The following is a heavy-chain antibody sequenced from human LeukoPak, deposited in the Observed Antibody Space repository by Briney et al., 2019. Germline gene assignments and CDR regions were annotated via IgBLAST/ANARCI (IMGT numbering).Heavy chain of an antibody. J-gene: IGHJ4*02. CDR3: AKGGSTYSFSFDS. V-gene: IGHV3-11*04. D-gene: IGHD2-15*01. CDR2: ISSSGSTI. CDR1: GFTFSDYY. Sequence: PGGSLRLSCAASGFTFSDYYMSWIRQAPGKGLEWVSYISSSGSTIYYADSVKGRFTISRDNSRNTLYLQMDSLRTEDTAVYYCAKGGSTYSFSFDSWGQGTLVTVSS.